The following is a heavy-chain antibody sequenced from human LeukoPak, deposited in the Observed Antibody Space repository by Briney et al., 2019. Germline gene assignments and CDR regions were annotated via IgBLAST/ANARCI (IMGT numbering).Heavy chain of an antibody. CDR1: GFTFSSYS. CDR2: IWYDGSNK. CDR3: ARAYGDYGEDY. V-gene: IGHV3-33*08. D-gene: IGHD4-17*01. J-gene: IGHJ4*02. Sequence: TGGSLRLSCAASGFTFSSYSMHWVRQAPGKGLEWVAVIWYDGSNKYYADSVKGRFTISRDNSKNTLYLQMNSLRAEDTAVYYCARAYGDYGEDYWGQGTLVTVSS.